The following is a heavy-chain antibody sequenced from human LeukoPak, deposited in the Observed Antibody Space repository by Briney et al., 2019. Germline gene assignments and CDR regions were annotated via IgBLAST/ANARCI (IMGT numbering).Heavy chain of an antibody. V-gene: IGHV3-11*01. CDR2: INSSGNTI. CDR3: ARDRDYYYDSSGYYLGY. Sequence: GGSLRLSCAASGFTFSDYYMSWIRQAPGKGLEWVSYINSSGNTIYYVDSVKGRFTISRDNAKKSLYLQMNSLRAEDTAVYYCARDRDYYYDSSGYYLGYWGQGTLVTVSS. J-gene: IGHJ4*02. D-gene: IGHD3-22*01. CDR1: GFTFSDYY.